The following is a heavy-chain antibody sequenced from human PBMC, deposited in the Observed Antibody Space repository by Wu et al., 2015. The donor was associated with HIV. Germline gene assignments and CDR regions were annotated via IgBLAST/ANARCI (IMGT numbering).Heavy chain of an antibody. CDR2: INHSGST. Sequence: QVQLQQWGAGLLKPSETLSLTCAVYGGSFSGYYWSWIRQPPGKGLEWIGEINHSGSTNYNPSLKSRVTISVDTSKNQFSLKLSSVTAADTAVYYCASREFVRXLVISPSLRNFGYRDGTGTVVPDRSSYGRVRDYRTPEPPFTPLSPFVPSVYG. CDR1: GGSFSGYY. CDR3: ASREFVRXLVISPSLRNFGYRDGTGTVVPDRSSYGRVRDYRTPEPPFTPLSPFVPSVYG. D-gene: IGHD3-10*01. V-gene: IGHV4-34*01. J-gene: IGHJ6*01.